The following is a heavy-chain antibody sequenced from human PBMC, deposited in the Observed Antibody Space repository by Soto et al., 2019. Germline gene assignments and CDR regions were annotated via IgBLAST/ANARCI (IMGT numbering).Heavy chain of an antibody. CDR3: ARGRTYYYDSSGYYLDY. CDR2: ISAYNGNT. J-gene: IGHJ4*02. Sequence: ASVKVSCKASGYTFTSYGSSWVRQAPGQGLEWMGWISAYNGNTNYAQKLQGRVTMTTDTSTSTAYMELRSLRSDDTAVYYCARGRTYYYDSSGYYLDYWGQGTLVTVSS. CDR1: GYTFTSYG. D-gene: IGHD3-22*01. V-gene: IGHV1-18*01.